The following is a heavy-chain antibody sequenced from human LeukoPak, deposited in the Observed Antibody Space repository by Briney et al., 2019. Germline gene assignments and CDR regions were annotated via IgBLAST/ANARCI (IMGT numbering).Heavy chain of an antibody. Sequence: SETLSLTCTVSGGSISSGGYYWSWIRQHPGKGPEWIGYIYYSGSTYYNPSLKSRVTISVDTSKNQFSLKLSSVTAADTAVYYCARVGAAHYYYYMDVWGKGTTVTVSS. CDR2: IYYSGST. V-gene: IGHV4-31*03. D-gene: IGHD6-6*01. CDR1: GGSISSGGYY. CDR3: ARVGAAHYYYYMDV. J-gene: IGHJ6*03.